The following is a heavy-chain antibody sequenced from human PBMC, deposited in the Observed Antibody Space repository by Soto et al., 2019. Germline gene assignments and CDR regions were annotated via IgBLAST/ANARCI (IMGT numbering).Heavy chain of an antibody. CDR1: GYTFTSYA. CDR2: INAGNGNT. J-gene: IGHJ4*02. Sequence: QVQLVQSGAEVKKPGASVKVSCKASGYTFTSYAMHWVRQAPGQRHEWMGWINAGNGNTKYSQKFQGRVTITRNTSASTAYMELSSLRSEDTAVYYCARGPNPYFFDYWGQGTLVTVSS. V-gene: IGHV1-3*01. CDR3: ARGPNPYFFDY.